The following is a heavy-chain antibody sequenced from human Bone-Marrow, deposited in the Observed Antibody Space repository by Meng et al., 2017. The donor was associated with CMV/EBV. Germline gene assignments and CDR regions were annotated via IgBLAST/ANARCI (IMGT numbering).Heavy chain of an antibody. CDR3: ARKPNHVGGYYYFDL. V-gene: IGHV4-39*01. CDR1: GGSISSTTYY. CDR2: IYYSGST. Sequence: SETLSLTCTVSGGSISSTTYYWGWVRQPPGKGLEWIGSIYYSGSTYYNPSLKSRVTISVDTSKNQFSLKLSSVTAADTAVYYCARKPNHVGGYYYFDLWGRGTRVTGYS. D-gene: IGHD2/OR15-2a*01. J-gene: IGHJ2*01.